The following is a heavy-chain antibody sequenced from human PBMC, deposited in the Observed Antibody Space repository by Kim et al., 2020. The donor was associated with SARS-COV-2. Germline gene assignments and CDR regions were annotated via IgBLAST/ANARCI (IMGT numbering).Heavy chain of an antibody. V-gene: IGHV6-1*01. J-gene: IGHJ4*01. Sequence: SQTLSLTCTISGASVSSNVAGWNWIRQSPLRGHEWLGRTYYKSKWYYEYAESVKSRITINADTTKNQVSLQLNLVTPEDTAVYYCAREGFYFASGGFDLWGRGTLVTVSS. D-gene: IGHD3-10*01. CDR2: TYYKSKWYY. CDR1: GASVSSNVAG. CDR3: AREGFYFASGGFDL.